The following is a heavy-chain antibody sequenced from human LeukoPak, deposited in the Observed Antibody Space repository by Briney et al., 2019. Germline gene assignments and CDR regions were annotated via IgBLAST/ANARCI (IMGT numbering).Heavy chain of an antibody. CDR2: ISSSSSYT. CDR3: ARDSPRSYYYYGMDV. CDR1: GGSISSSSYY. J-gene: IGHJ6*02. V-gene: IGHV3-11*05. Sequence: KPSETLSLTCTVCGGSISSSSYYWGWIRQAPGKGLEWVSYISSSSSYTNYADSVKGRFTISRDNAKNSLYLQMNSLRAEDTAVYYCARDSPRSYYYYGMDVWGQGTTVTVSS.